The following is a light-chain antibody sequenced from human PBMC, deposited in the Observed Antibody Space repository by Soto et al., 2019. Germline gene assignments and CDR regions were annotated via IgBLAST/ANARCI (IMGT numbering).Light chain of an antibody. CDR3: QQFDSSVT. V-gene: IGKV3-20*01. CDR2: GAS. Sequence: EIVLTQSPGSLSLSPGERATLSCRASQRVSSTFFAWYQQRPGQAPRLLMYGASSRATGIPERFSGSGSGTVFILTISRLEPEDVAVYCCQQFDSSVTFGQGTKVEIK. J-gene: IGKJ1*01. CDR1: QRVSSTF.